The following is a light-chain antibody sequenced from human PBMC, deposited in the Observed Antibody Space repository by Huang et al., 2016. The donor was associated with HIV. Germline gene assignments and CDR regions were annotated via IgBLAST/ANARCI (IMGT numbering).Light chain of an antibody. V-gene: IGKV3-15*01. CDR2: VAS. CDR3: QQYIHWPPWT. Sequence: EIVMTQSPASLSGSPGERAPLSCRASQSVSRNLAWYQQKPGQAPRLLIYVASTRATGIPAWFSGSGSGTEFSLTISSLQSEDFAVYYCQQYIHWPPWTFGQGTKVEIK. CDR1: QSVSRN. J-gene: IGKJ1*01.